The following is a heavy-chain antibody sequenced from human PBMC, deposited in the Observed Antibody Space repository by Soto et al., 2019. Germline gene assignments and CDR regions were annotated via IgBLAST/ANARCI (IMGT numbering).Heavy chain of an antibody. Sequence: WVRKAPGKGLEWVSYISSSSSTIYYADSVKGRFTISRDNAKNSLYLKMNSLRDQATAVFYCARVVLAVWVQGSTVTVSS. CDR3: ARVVLAV. J-gene: IGHJ6*01. CDR2: ISSSSSTI. V-gene: IGHV3-48*02.